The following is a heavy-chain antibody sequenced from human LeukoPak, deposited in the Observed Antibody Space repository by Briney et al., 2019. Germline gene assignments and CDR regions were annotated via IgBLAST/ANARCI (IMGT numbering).Heavy chain of an antibody. CDR3: ATTRWLQLYYFDY. J-gene: IGHJ4*02. Sequence: SVKVSCKASGGTFSSYAISWVRQAPGQGLEWMGGIIPIFGTANYAQKFQGRVTITADKSTSTAYMELSSLRSEDTAVYYCATTRWLQLYYFDYWGQGTLVTVSS. V-gene: IGHV1-69*06. CDR1: GGTFSSYA. CDR2: IIPIFGTA. D-gene: IGHD5-24*01.